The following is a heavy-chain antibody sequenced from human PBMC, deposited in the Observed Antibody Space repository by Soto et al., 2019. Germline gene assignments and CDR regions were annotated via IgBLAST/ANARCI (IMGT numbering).Heavy chain of an antibody. J-gene: IGHJ4*02. CDR2: ITSDTTTI. CDR1: GFRFSIYS. V-gene: IGHV3-48*02. Sequence: EVQLVESGGNLVQPGGSLRLSCAASGFRFSIYSMNWVRQAPGKGLEWSAYITSDTTTIKYADSVKGRFTISRDNDKNLVYHHMNSLRDEDTAVYYCARSVEGHFDYWGQGTVVTVSA. D-gene: IGHD6-19*01. CDR3: ARSVEGHFDY.